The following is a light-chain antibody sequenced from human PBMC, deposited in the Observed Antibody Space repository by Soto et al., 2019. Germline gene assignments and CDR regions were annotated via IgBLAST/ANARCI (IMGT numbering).Light chain of an antibody. CDR1: QDIDNY. J-gene: IGKJ1*01. Sequence: DIQMTQSPSSVSASVGDRVTFTCRASQDIDNYLAWYQQKPGKAPKLLIYDASSLESGVPSRFSGSGSGTEFTLTISSLQPDDFATYYCQQYNSYPWTFGQGTKVDIK. V-gene: IGKV1-16*01. CDR3: QQYNSYPWT. CDR2: DAS.